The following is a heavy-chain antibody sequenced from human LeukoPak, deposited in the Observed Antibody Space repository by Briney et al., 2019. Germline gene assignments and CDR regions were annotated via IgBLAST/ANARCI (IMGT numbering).Heavy chain of an antibody. V-gene: IGHV1-69*06. Sequence: SVKVSCKASGGTFSSYAISWVRQAPGQGLEWMGGIIPIFGTANYAQKFQGRVTITADKSTSTAYMELSSLRSEDTAVYYCARGWAGTNPYYYYYHMDVWGKGTTVTVSS. J-gene: IGHJ6*03. CDR1: GGTFSSYA. CDR2: IIPIFGTA. CDR3: ARGWAGTNPYYYYYHMDV. D-gene: IGHD6-19*01.